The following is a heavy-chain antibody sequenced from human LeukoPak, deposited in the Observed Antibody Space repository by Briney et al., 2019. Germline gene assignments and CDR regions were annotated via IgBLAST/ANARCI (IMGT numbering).Heavy chain of an antibody. CDR2: IRSKANNYAT. J-gene: IGHJ4*02. CDR1: GFTFSGSA. CDR3: AKGSFGWLRSRFDY. Sequence: GGSLKLSCAASGFTFSGSAMHWVRQASGKGLEWVGRIRSKANNYATAYDASVQGRFTISRDDSKNTAFLQMNSLRAEDTALYYCAKGSFGWLRSRFDYWGQGTLVTVSS. D-gene: IGHD5-12*01. V-gene: IGHV3-73*01.